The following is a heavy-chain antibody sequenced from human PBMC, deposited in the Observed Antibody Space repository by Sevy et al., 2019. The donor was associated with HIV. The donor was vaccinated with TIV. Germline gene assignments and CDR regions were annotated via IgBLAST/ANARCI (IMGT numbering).Heavy chain of an antibody. CDR3: AGEDAWGRGYS. Sequence: TEILSLTCTVSGGSITSLYWNCIRQPPGKGLEWIANIYYNGHINYNPSLKSRVTLSLDTSKNQFSLRLSSVTAADTAMYYCAGEDAWGRGYSWGQGTKVRVSS. CDR2: IYYNGHI. V-gene: IGHV4-59*08. D-gene: IGHD1-26*01. CDR1: GGSITSLY. J-gene: IGHJ4*02.